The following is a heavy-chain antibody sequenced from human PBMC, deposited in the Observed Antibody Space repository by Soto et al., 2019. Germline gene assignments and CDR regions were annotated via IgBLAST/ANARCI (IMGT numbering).Heavy chain of an antibody. Sequence: SETLSLTCTVSGGSISSGDYCWSWVRQSPGKGLEWIGEINNSGSTNYNPSLKSRVTISVDTSKNQFSLKLSSVTAADTAVYYCARDNRSYYDFWSGYMWFDPWGQGTLVTVSS. CDR1: GGSISSGDYC. V-gene: IGHV4-61*08. CDR3: ARDNRSYYDFWSGYMWFDP. CDR2: INNSGST. J-gene: IGHJ5*02. D-gene: IGHD3-3*01.